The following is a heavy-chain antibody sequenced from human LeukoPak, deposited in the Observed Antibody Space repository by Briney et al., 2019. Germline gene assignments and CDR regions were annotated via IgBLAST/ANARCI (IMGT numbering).Heavy chain of an antibody. Sequence: GASVMVSCKASGYTFTGYYMHWVRQAPGQGLEWMGWINPNSGGTNYAQKFQGRVTTTRETSISTAYMELSRLRSDDTAVYCCARVGGATGDYWGQGTLVTVSS. CDR1: GYTFTGYY. CDR3: ARVGGATGDY. CDR2: INPNSGGT. V-gene: IGHV1-2*02. J-gene: IGHJ4*02. D-gene: IGHD1-26*01.